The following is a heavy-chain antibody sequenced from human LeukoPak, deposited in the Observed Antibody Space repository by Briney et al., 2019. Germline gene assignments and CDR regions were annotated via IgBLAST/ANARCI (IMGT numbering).Heavy chain of an antibody. J-gene: IGHJ4*02. D-gene: IGHD3-22*01. Sequence: PSETLSLTCTVSGGSISSYYWSWIRQPPGTGLEWIGYIYYSGSTNYNPSLKSRVTISVDTSKNQFSLKLSSVTAADTAVYYCARFYYDSSGAPGYFDYWGQRTLVTVSS. CDR1: GGSISSYY. CDR2: IYYSGST. V-gene: IGHV4-59*01. CDR3: ARFYYDSSGAPGYFDY.